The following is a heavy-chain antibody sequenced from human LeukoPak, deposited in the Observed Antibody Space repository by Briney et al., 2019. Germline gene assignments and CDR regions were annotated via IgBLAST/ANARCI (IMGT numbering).Heavy chain of an antibody. D-gene: IGHD3/OR15-3a*01. CDR2: ISWNSGSI. J-gene: IGHJ4*02. Sequence: GGSLRLSCAASGFTFDDYAMHWVRQAPGKGLEWVSGISWNSGSIGYADSVKGRFTISRDNAKNSLYLQMNSLRVEDMALYYCAKSDRGLGGYFDYWGQGTLVTVSS. CDR3: AKSDRGLGGYFDY. V-gene: IGHV3-9*03. CDR1: GFTFDDYA.